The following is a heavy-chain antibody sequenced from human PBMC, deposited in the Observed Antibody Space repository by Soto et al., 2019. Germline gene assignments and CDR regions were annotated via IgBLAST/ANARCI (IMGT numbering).Heavy chain of an antibody. CDR3: ATLDYDFWGAPRGADY. CDR2: ISSSSSYI. D-gene: IGHD3-3*01. V-gene: IGHV3-21*01. CDR1: GFTFSSYT. J-gene: IGHJ4*02. Sequence: EVQLVESGGGLVNPGGSLRLSCAAPGFTFSSYTMNWVRQAPGQGLEWVSSISSSSSYIYYSDSVKGRFTISRDNAKNSLYLQMNSLRVEDTAVYYCATLDYDFWGAPRGADYWGQGTLVTVS.